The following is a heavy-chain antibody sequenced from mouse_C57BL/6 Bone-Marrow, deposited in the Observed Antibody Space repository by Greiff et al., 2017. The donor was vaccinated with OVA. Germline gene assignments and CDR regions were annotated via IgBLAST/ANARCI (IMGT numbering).Heavy chain of an antibody. V-gene: IGHV14-3*01. Sequence: VQLQQSVAELVRPGASVKLSCTASGFNIKNTYMHWVKQRPGQGLEWIGRIDPANGNTKYAPKFKGKATITADTSSNTAYLQLSSLTSEYTAIYYCAITTIGATGYFDVWGTGTTVTVSS. J-gene: IGHJ1*03. CDR2: IDPANGNT. CDR3: AITTIGATGYFDV. CDR1: GFNIKNTY. D-gene: IGHD1-1*01.